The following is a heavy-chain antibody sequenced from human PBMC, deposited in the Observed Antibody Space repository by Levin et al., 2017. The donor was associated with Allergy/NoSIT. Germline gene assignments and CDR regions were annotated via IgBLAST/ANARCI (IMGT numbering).Heavy chain of an antibody. CDR1: GFTFSSYA. Sequence: PGGSLRLSCAASGFTFSSYAMSWVRQAPGKGLEWVSGIRGSGDSTYYADPVKGRFYADSVKGRFTISRDNSKNTLYLQMNSLRAEDTAIYYCAKEYASSLYWYFDLWGRGTLVTVSS. CDR2: IRGSGDST. V-gene: IGHV3-23*01. CDR3: AKEYASSLYWYFDL. D-gene: IGHD2-2*01. J-gene: IGHJ2*01.